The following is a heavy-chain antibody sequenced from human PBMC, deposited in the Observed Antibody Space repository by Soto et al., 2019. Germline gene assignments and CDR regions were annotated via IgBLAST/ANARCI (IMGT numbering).Heavy chain of an antibody. CDR2: IIPILGIA. Sequence: SVKVSCKASGGTFSSYTISWVRQAPGQGLEWMGRIIPILGIANYAQKFQGRVTITADKSTSTAYMELSSLRSEDTAVYYCARDLPYCSGGSCYGVGFDYWGQGTLVTVSS. D-gene: IGHD2-15*01. CDR3: ARDLPYCSGGSCYGVGFDY. J-gene: IGHJ4*02. CDR1: GGTFSSYT. V-gene: IGHV1-69*04.